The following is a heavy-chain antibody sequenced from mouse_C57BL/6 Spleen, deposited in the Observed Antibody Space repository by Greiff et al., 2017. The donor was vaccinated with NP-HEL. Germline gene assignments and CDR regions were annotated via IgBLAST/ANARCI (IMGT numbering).Heavy chain of an antibody. Sequence: VQLQQPGAELVMPGASVKLSCKASGYTFTSYWMHWVKQRPGQGLEWIGEIDPSDSYTNYNQKFKGKSTLTVDKSSSTAYMQLSSLTSEDSAVYYCARGAGGGSSYGGAYWGQGTLVTVSA. V-gene: IGHV1-69*01. CDR2: IDPSDSYT. CDR1: GYTFTSYW. CDR3: ARGAGGGSSYGGAY. D-gene: IGHD1-1*01. J-gene: IGHJ3*01.